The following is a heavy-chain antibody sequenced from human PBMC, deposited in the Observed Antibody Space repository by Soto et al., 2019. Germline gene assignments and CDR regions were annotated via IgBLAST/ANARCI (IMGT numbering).Heavy chain of an antibody. CDR1: GGTFSSYA. CDR2: IIPIPGTA. CDR3: ARPQGRSTSLEIYYYYYYGMDV. D-gene: IGHD2-2*01. Sequence: QVQLVQSGAEVKKPGSSVKVSCKASGGTFSSYAISWVRQAPGQGLEWMGGIIPIPGTANYAQKFQGRVTSTTDESTSTADMELSTLRSEDTAVYYCARPQGRSTSLEIYYYYYYGMDVWGQGTTVTISS. V-gene: IGHV1-69*01. J-gene: IGHJ6*02.